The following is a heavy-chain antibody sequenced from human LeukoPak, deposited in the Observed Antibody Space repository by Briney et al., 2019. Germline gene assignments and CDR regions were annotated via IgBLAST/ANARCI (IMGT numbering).Heavy chain of an antibody. CDR1: GLTFSGYG. J-gene: IGHJ3*02. V-gene: IGHV3-30*02. CDR2: IRYDGSNK. CDR3: AKDKHPVVAAPYGDAFDI. D-gene: IGHD2-2*01. Sequence: SGGSLRLSCAASGLTFSGYGMHWVRQAPGKGLEWVAFIRYDGSNKYYADSVKGRFTISRDNSKNTLYLQMNSLRAEDTAVYYCAKDKHPVVAAPYGDAFDIWGQGTMDTVSS.